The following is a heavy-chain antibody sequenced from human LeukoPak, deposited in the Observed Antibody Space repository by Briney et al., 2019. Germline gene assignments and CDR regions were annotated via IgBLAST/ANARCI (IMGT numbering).Heavy chain of an antibody. V-gene: IGHV1-2*02. CDR1: GYTFTGYY. CDR2: INPNSAGT. J-gene: IGHJ4*02. CDR3: ARDATARDYSNSDY. D-gene: IGHD4-11*01. Sequence: GASATVSCKASGYTFTGYYIHWVRQAPGQGLEWMGWINPNSAGTNYAQKFQGRVTMTRDTSISTAYMELSSLRSDDTAVYYCARDATARDYSNSDYWGQGTLVTVSS.